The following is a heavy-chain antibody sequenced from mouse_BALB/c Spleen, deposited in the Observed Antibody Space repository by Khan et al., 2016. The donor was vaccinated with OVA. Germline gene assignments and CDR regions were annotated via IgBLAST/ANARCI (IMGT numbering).Heavy chain of an antibody. CDR2: ITSGGSYT. J-gene: IGHJ2*01. CDR1: GFTFSSYS. CDR3: TRDRNYYGSSYYFDY. D-gene: IGHD1-1*01. V-gene: IGHV5-6-4*01. Sequence: EVQLQESGGGLVKPGGSLRLSCAASGFTFSSYSMSWVRQTPEKRLEWVATITSGGSYTYYPDSVQGRFTISRDTAKNTLYLQMSSLKSEDTANYYCTRDRNYYGSSYYFDYWGQGTTLTVSS.